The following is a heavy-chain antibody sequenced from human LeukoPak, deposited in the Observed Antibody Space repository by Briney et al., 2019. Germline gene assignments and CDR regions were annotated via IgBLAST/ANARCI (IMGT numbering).Heavy chain of an antibody. D-gene: IGHD6-13*01. CDR3: ARAMYSSSPGAAAFDI. CDR1: GGSISSSSYY. Sequence: SETLSLTCTVSGGSISSSSYYWGWIRQPPGKGLEWIGSIYYSGSTYYNPSLKSRVTISVDTSKNQFSLKLSSVTAADTAVYYCARAMYSSSPGAAAFDIWGQGTMVTVSS. V-gene: IGHV4-39*07. CDR2: IYYSGST. J-gene: IGHJ3*02.